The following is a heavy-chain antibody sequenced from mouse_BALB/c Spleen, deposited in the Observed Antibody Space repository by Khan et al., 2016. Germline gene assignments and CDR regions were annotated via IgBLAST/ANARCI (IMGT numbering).Heavy chain of an antibody. Sequence: EVKLLESGGGLVQPGGSLKLSCAASGFDFSGYWMSWVRQAPGKGLEWIGEINPDSSTINYAQYLKGKIIISRDNAKNTLYQRRNKVSSEDTALYYCTRLHYCGWSGYWGPGTILTVSS. CDR1: GFDFSGYW. V-gene: IGHV4-1*02. CDR3: TRLHYCGWSGY. J-gene: IGHJ2*01. CDR2: INPDSSTI. D-gene: IGHD1-2*01.